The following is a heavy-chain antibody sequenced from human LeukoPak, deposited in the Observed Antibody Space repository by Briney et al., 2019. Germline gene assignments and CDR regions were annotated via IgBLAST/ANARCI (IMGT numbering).Heavy chain of an antibody. CDR3: AKSQYYYGAGSYYKVSFDN. CDR2: ISGSGGST. Sequence: GGSLRLSCAGSGFTVSSYAMSWLRQAPGKGREWVTDISGSGGSTYYADSVKGRFTISRDNSKNTLYLQMNSLRAEDTAVYYCAKSQYYYGAGSYYKVSFDNWGQGALVTVSS. V-gene: IGHV3-23*01. J-gene: IGHJ4*02. D-gene: IGHD3-10*01. CDR1: GFTVSSYA.